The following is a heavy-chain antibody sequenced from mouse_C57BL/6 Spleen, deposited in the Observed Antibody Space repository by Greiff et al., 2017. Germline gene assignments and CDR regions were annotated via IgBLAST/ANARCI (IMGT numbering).Heavy chain of an antibody. CDR2: ISSGSSTI. D-gene: IGHD1-1*01. V-gene: IGHV5-17*01. CDR1: GFTFSDYG. CDR3: ARGYYGSNYWYFDV. J-gene: IGHJ1*03. Sequence: EVKVVESGGGLVKPGGSLKLSCAASGFTFSDYGMHWVRQAPEKGLEWVAYISSGSSTIYYADTVKGRFTISRDNAKNTLFLQMTSLRSEDTAMYYCARGYYGSNYWYFDVWGTGTTVTVSS.